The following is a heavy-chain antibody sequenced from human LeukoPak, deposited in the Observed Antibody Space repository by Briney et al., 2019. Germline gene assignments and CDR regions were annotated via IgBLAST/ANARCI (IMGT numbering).Heavy chain of an antibody. CDR3: ARGRSTGYPCYFEY. Sequence: ASVKVSHKASGYTFTSYDINWVRQATGQGLEWMGWMNPNSGSTGYAQKFQGRVTITRNTSISTAYMELSGLRSEDTAVYYCARGRSTGYPCYFEYWGQGTMDTVSS. V-gene: IGHV1-8*03. CDR2: MNPNSGST. J-gene: IGHJ4*02. D-gene: IGHD5-12*01. CDR1: GYTFTSYD.